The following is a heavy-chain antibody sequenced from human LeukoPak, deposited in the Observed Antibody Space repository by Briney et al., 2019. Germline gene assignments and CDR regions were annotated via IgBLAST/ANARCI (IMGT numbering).Heavy chain of an antibody. CDR3: ASDFWSGHDAFDI. CDR1: GGSISSSSYY. D-gene: IGHD3-3*01. Sequence: PSETLSLTCTVPGGSISSSSYYSGWIRQPPGKGLEWIGSIYYSGSTYYNPSLKSRVTISVDTSKNQFSLKLSSVTAADTAVYYCASDFWSGHDAFDIWGQGTMVTVSS. V-gene: IGHV4-39*01. CDR2: IYYSGST. J-gene: IGHJ3*02.